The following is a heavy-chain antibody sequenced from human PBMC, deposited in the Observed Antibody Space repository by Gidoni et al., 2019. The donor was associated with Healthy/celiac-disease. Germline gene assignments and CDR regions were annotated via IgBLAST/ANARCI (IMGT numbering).Heavy chain of an antibody. CDR1: GFTFRSYS. Sequence: EVQLVESGGGLVKPGGSLRLSRAASGFTFRSYSMNWVRQAPGKGLEWVSSISSSSSYIYYADSVKGRFTISRDNAKNSLYLQMNSLRAEDTAVYYCARDVSGDTDYFDYWGQGTLVTVSS. J-gene: IGHJ4*02. CDR2: ISSSSSYI. D-gene: IGHD7-27*01. V-gene: IGHV3-21*01. CDR3: ARDVSGDTDYFDY.